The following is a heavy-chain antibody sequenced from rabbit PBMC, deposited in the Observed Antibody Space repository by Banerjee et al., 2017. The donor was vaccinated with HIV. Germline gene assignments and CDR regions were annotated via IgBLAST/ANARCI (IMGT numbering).Heavy chain of an antibody. CDR3: AREPGYTLLAYFTL. V-gene: IGHV1S45*01. CDR1: GFDFSAHW. J-gene: IGHJ4*01. D-gene: IGHD1-1*01. Sequence: SCTASGFDFSAHWMGWVRQAPGKGLEWIGCIYASSGRTYYASWAKGRFTISKASWTTVTLQMTSLTAADTASYFCAREPGYTLLAYFTLWGPGTLVTVS. CDR2: IYASSGRT.